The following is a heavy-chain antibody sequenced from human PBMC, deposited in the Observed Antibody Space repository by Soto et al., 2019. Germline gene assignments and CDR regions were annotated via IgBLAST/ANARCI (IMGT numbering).Heavy chain of an antibody. Sequence: PGESLKISCKGSGYSFTTYWIGWVRQMPGRGLEWMGIIYPGDSDTRYSPSFQGQVTISADKSISTAHLQWSSLKASDTAMYYCARLTATLVTADFDYWGQGTLVTSPQ. CDR3: ARLTATLVTADFDY. CDR1: GYSFTTYW. J-gene: IGHJ4*02. CDR2: IYPGDSDT. D-gene: IGHD2-21*02. V-gene: IGHV5-51*01.